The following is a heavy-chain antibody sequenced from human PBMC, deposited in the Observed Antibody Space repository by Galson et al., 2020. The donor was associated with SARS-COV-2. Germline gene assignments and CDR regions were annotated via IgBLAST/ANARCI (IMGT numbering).Heavy chain of an antibody. Sequence: SETLSLTCTVSGGSISSSSYYWGWIRQPPGKGLEWIGSIYYSGSTYYNPSLKSRVTISVDTSKNQFSLKLSSVTAADTAVYYCARTTIFGVVYRFDYWGQGTLVTVSS. V-gene: IGHV4-39*01. CDR3: ARTTIFGVVYRFDY. CDR2: IYYSGST. D-gene: IGHD3-3*01. CDR1: GGSISSSSYY. J-gene: IGHJ4*02.